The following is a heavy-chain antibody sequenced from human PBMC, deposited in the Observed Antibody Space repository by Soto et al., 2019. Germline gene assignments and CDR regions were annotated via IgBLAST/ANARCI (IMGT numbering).Heavy chain of an antibody. CDR3: ARGGQWDFLSDY. V-gene: IGHV1-18*01. CDR1: GYSFTRYY. J-gene: IGHJ4*02. D-gene: IGHD1-26*01. CDR2: ISAYNGNT. Sequence: GASVEVSCTASGYSFTRYYINWVRQAPGQGLEWMGWISAYNGNTHYEEKLQGRVTLTTDTSTSTAYMELRSLRSDDTAVYFCARGGQWDFLSDYWGQGTRVTVSS.